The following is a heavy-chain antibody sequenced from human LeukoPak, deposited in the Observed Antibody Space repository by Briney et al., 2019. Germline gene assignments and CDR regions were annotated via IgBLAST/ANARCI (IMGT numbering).Heavy chain of an antibody. J-gene: IGHJ3*02. CDR2: ISWNSGSI. D-gene: IGHD2-15*01. V-gene: IGHV3-9*03. CDR3: AKDLFLGYCSGGSCSAAFDI. Sequence: GRSLRLSCAASGFTFDDYAMHWVRQAPGKGLEWVSGISWNSGSIGYADSVKGRFTISRDNAKSSLYLQMNSLRAEDMALYYCAKDLFLGYCSGGSCSAAFDIWGQGTMVTVSS. CDR1: GFTFDDYA.